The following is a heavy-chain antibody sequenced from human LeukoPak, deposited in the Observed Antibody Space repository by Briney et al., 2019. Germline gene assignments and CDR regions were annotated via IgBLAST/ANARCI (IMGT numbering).Heavy chain of an antibody. D-gene: IGHD2-2*01. Sequence: SETLSLTCTVSGGSISSYYWSWIRQSPGQGLEWIGYIYYSGSANYNPSLKSRVTISVDTSKNQFSLKLSSVTAADTAVYYCARVVCNSASCMRRNSFDYWGQGTLVTVSS. CDR1: GGSISSYY. CDR2: IYYSGSA. J-gene: IGHJ4*02. CDR3: ARVVCNSASCMRRNSFDY. V-gene: IGHV4-59*01.